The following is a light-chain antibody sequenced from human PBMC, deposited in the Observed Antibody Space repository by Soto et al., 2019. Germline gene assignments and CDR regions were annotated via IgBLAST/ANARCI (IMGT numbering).Light chain of an antibody. V-gene: IGLV3-21*02. CDR1: NIGSKS. CDR3: CSYAGSYILGV. Sequence: SYELTQPPSVSVAPGQTARITCGGNNIGSKSVHWYQQKPGQAPVLVVYDDSDRPSGIPERFSGSKSGNSASLTISGLQAEDEADYYCCSYAGSYILGVFGGGTKLTVL. CDR2: DDS. J-gene: IGLJ3*02.